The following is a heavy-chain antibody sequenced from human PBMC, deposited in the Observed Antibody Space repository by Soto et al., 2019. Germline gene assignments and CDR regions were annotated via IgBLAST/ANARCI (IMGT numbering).Heavy chain of an antibody. CDR1: GYTFTSYG. CDR2: ISAYNGNT. CDR3: ARGVSHVFTGSVFDY. V-gene: IGHV1-18*01. Sequence: ASVKVSCKASGYTFTSYGISWVRQAPGQGLEWMGWISAYNGNTNYAQKLQGRVTMTTDTSTSTAYMELRSLRSDDTAVYYCARGVSHVFTGSVFDYWGQGTLVTVSS. J-gene: IGHJ4*02. D-gene: IGHD2-8*02.